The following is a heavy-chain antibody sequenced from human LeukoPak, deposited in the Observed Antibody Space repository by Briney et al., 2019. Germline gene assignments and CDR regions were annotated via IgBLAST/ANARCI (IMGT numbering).Heavy chain of an antibody. CDR1: GLTFHDYA. Sequence: GGALRLSCVASGLTFHDYAMHWVRQAPGKGLEWVSLISADGGSTFYADSVRGRFSISRDNSKNSLYRQMNSRRTEDTAMYYCAKESGKFDYWGQGTLVDVSS. CDR3: AKESGKFDY. CDR2: ISADGGST. J-gene: IGHJ4*01. V-gene: IGHV3-43*02.